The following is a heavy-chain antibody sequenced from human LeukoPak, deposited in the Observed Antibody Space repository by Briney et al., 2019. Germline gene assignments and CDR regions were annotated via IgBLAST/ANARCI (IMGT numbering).Heavy chain of an antibody. D-gene: IGHD3-16*01. Sequence: SETLSLTCTVSGGSISSGGYYWSWIRQHPGKGLEWIGYIYYSGSTYYNPSLKSRVTISVDTSKNQFSLKLSSVTAADTAVYYCARDWGEXFDYWGQGTLVTVSS. CDR3: ARDWGEXFDY. V-gene: IGHV4-31*03. J-gene: IGHJ4*02. CDR2: IYYSGST. CDR1: GGSISSGGYY.